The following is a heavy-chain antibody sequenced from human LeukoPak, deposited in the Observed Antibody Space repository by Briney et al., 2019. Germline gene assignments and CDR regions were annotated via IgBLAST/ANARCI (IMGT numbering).Heavy chain of an antibody. J-gene: IGHJ6*02. CDR1: GGSFSGYY. CDR2: INHSGST. Sequence: SETLSLTCAVYGGSFSGYYWSWIRQPPGKGLEWIGEINHSGSTNYNPSLKSRVTISVDTSKNQFSLKLSSVTAADTAVYYCARVRVTMVRGVNTYYYYYYGMDVWGQGTTVTVSS. D-gene: IGHD3-10*01. CDR3: ARVRVTMVRGVNTYYYYYYGMDV. V-gene: IGHV4-34*01.